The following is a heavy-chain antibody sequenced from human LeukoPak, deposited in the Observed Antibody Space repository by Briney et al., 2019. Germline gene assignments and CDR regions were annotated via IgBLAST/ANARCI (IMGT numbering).Heavy chain of an antibody. CDR3: AKGYSYGRFDY. D-gene: IGHD5-18*01. V-gene: IGHV3-7*03. J-gene: IGHJ4*02. CDR1: AFTFSSYW. Sequence: GGSMRLSCAPSAFTFSSYWMSWVRQAPGKGLEWVANIKQDGSEKYYVDSVKGRFTISRDNAKNSLYLQMNSLRAEDTAVYYCAKGYSYGRFDYWGQGTLVTVSS. CDR2: IKQDGSEK.